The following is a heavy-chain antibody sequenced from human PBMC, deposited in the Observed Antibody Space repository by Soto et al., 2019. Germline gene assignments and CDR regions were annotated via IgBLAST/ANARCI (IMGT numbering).Heavy chain of an antibody. V-gene: IGHV1-18*01. Sequence: QVQLVQSGGEVKQPGAAVQVSCKASGYTFPLFGIIWVRQATGQELEWMGWNNTENGNTKYAQSHQGRVTMTRDTSTITAYRERTRLKSDDTAVYYCAREYCDDSSCYGGDYWCQGTLVIVSS. CDR3: AREYCDDSSCYGGDY. D-gene: IGHD2-2*01. CDR1: GYTFPLFG. J-gene: IGHJ4*02. CDR2: NNTENGNT.